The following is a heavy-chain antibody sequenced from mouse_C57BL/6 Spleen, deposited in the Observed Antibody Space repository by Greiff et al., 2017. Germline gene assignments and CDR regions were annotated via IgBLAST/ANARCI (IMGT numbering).Heavy chain of an antibody. D-gene: IGHD2-4*01. CDR2: ISDGGSYT. CDR1: GFTFSSYA. Sequence: EVQRVESGGGLVKPGGSLKLSCAASGFTFSSYAMSWVRQTPEKRLEWVATISDGGSYTYYPDNVKGRFTISRDNAKNNLYLQMSHLKSEDTAMYYCARADYRDNYFDYWGQGTTLTVSS. V-gene: IGHV5-4*01. CDR3: ARADYRDNYFDY. J-gene: IGHJ2*01.